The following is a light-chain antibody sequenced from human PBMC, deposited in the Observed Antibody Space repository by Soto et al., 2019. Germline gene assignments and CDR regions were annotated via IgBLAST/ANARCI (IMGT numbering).Light chain of an antibody. V-gene: IGLV2-14*01. Sequence: QSALTQPASVSGSPGQSITISCTGTRSDIGGYDYVSWYQHHPGKAPKLILYEVTNRPSGVSDRFSGPRSGNTASLTISGLQAEDGADYYCHSYTSSSTYVFGTGTKLTVL. CDR2: EVT. CDR1: RSDIGGYDY. CDR3: HSYTSSSTYV. J-gene: IGLJ1*01.